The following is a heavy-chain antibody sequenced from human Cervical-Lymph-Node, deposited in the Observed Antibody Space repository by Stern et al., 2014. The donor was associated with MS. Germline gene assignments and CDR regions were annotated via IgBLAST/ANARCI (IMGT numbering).Heavy chain of an antibody. Sequence: QVTLRESGPVLVKPTETLTLTCTVSGFSLTNARVGVSWIRQPPGKALEWLAPIFSNNEKSCTTSLKSSLTISKDTSKSQVVLTMTNMDPVDTATYYCARIYRPDYHRLFGAADPSYFDHWGLGTLVTVSS. CDR1: GFSLTNARVG. D-gene: IGHD6-13*01. V-gene: IGHV2-26*01. CDR3: ARIYRPDYHRLFGAADPSYFDH. J-gene: IGHJ4*02. CDR2: IFSNNEK.